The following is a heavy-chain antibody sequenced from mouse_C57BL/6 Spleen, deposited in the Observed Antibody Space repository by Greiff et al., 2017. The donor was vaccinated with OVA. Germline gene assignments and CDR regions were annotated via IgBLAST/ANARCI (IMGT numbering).Heavy chain of an antibody. Sequence: EVKLMESGPELVKPGASVKMSCKASGYTFTDYNMHWVKQSHGKSLEWIGYINPNNGGTSYNQKFKGKATLTVNKSSSTAYMELRSLTSEDSAVYYCARRAYYYGSNDYWGQGTTLTVSS. CDR2: INPNNGGT. J-gene: IGHJ2*01. V-gene: IGHV1-22*01. D-gene: IGHD1-1*01. CDR1: GYTFTDYN. CDR3: ARRAYYYGSNDY.